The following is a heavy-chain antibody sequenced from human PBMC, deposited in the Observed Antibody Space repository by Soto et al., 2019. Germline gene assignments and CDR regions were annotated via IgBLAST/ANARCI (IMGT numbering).Heavy chain of an antibody. Sequence: EVQLLESGGGLVQPGGSLRLSCAASGFTFSSYAMSWVRQAPGKGLEWGSAISGSGGSTYYADSVKGRFTISRDNSKKSMYRQINSLRAEDTAVYYCAEGGETPSPYYYGMDVWGQGTTVTVSS. CDR2: ISGSGGST. V-gene: IGHV3-23*01. J-gene: IGHJ6*02. D-gene: IGHD2-21*01. CDR1: GFTFSSYA. CDR3: AEGGETPSPYYYGMDV.